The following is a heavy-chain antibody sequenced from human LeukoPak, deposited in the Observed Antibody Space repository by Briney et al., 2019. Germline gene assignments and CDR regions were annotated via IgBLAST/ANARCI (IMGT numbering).Heavy chain of an antibody. V-gene: IGHV1-2*02. J-gene: IGHJ4*02. CDR1: GYTFTGYC. CDR3: ARPNFWSGYYNDY. CDR2: INPNSGGT. Sequence: ASVKVSCKASGYTFTGYCMHWVRQAPGQGLEWMGWINPNSGGTNYAQKFQGRVTMTRDTSISTAYMELSRLRSDDTAVYYCARPNFWSGYYNDYWGQGTLVTVSS. D-gene: IGHD3-3*01.